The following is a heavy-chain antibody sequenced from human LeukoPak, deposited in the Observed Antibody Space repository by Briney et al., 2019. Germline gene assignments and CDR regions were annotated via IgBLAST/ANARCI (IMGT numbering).Heavy chain of an antibody. D-gene: IGHD4-17*01. CDR3: AKDAGDYSYYYYGMDV. CDR2: VSGSGART. V-gene: IGHV3-23*01. Sequence: GGSLRLSCAASALTLSSYAISWVRQAPGGGLGWVSAVSGSGARTYYADSVKGRFTISRDSSKNTLYLQMNSLRAEDTAVYYCAKDAGDYSYYYYGMDVWGKGTTVTVSS. CDR1: ALTLSSYA. J-gene: IGHJ6*04.